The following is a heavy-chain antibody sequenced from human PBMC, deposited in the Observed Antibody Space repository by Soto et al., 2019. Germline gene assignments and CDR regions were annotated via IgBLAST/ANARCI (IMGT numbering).Heavy chain of an antibody. J-gene: IGHJ4*02. Sequence: EVQLVESGGGLVQPGGSLRLSCTASKLTLKNYWMHWVRQAPGRGLVWVARIYSGANSPTYADSVKGRFTISRDNAKNTVYLEMNPLRDDDTAVYYCVRGASGNGNFDSWGQGTLVIVSS. V-gene: IGHV3-74*03. CDR2: IYSGANSP. D-gene: IGHD5-12*01. CDR3: VRGASGNGNFDS. CDR1: KLTLKNYW.